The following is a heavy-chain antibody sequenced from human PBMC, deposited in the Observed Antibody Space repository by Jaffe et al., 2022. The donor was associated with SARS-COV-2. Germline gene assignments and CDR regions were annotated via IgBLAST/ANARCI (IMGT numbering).Heavy chain of an antibody. J-gene: IGHJ4*02. CDR2: ISYDGSNK. CDR3: ARGAREAKYSYGLYYFDY. Sequence: QVQLVESGGGVVQPGRSLRLSCAASGFTFSSYAMHWVRQAPGKGLEWVAVISYDGSNKYYADSVKGRFTISRDNSKNTLYLQMNSLRAEDTAVYYCARGAREAKYSYGLYYFDYWGQGTLVTVSS. CDR1: GFTFSSYA. V-gene: IGHV3-30-3*01. D-gene: IGHD5-18*01.